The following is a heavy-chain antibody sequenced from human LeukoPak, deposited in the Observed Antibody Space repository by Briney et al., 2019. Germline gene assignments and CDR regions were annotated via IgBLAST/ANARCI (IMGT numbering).Heavy chain of an antibody. CDR3: ARDYYDSSGYFLVPDAFDI. D-gene: IGHD3-22*01. CDR1: GFTFSSYW. V-gene: IGHV3-7*01. CDR2: IKQDGSEK. J-gene: IGHJ3*02. Sequence: GGSLRLSCAASGFTFSSYWMSWVHQAPGKGLEWVANIKQDGSEKYYVDSVKGRFTTSRDNAKNSLYLQMNSLRAEDTAVYYCARDYYDSSGYFLVPDAFDIWGQGTMVTVSS.